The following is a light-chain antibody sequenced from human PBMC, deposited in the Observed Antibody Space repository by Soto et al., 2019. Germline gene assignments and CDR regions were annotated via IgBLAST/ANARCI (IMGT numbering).Light chain of an antibody. Sequence: EIVLTQSPGTLSLSPGERATLSCRASQSVSSNYLAWHQQKPGQAPRLLIYGASSRATGIPDRFSGSGSGTDFTLTITRLEPEDFAVYYCHQYGSSSWTFGQGTKVDIK. V-gene: IGKV3-20*01. CDR1: QSVSSNY. CDR2: GAS. CDR3: HQYGSSSWT. J-gene: IGKJ1*01.